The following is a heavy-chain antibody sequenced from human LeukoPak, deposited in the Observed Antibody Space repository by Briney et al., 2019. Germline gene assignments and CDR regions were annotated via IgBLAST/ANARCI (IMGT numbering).Heavy chain of an antibody. Sequence: PSETLSLTCTVSGGSISSSSYYWSWIRQPPGKGLEWIGYIYYSGSTYYNPSLKSRVTISVDTSKNQFSLKLSSVTAADTAVYYCARYQEYYYDSSGYNWFDPWGQGTLVTVSS. CDR1: GGSISSSSYY. CDR2: IYYSGST. J-gene: IGHJ5*02. V-gene: IGHV4-30-4*01. D-gene: IGHD3-22*01. CDR3: ARYQEYYYDSSGYNWFDP.